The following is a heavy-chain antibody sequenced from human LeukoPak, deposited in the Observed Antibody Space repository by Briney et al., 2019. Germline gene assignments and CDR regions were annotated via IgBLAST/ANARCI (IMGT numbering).Heavy chain of an antibody. CDR1: GFTFSKAW. V-gene: IGHV3-15*01. J-gene: IGHJ2*01. Sequence: GGSLRLSCAASGFTFSKAWMSWVRQDPGKGLEWVGRIKSKTDGGTTDYAAPVKGRFTISRDDSKNTLYLQINSLKTDDTAVYYCTTDGERWLQLAGWYFDLWGRGTQVTVSS. D-gene: IGHD5-24*01. CDR2: IKSKTDGGTT. CDR3: TTDGERWLQLAGWYFDL.